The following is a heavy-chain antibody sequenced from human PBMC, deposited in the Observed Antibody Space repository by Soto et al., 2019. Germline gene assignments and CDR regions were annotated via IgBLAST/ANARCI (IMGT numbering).Heavy chain of an antibody. CDR3: ARDSYSRCRLAEYFQQ. CDR1: GFTFSSYG. Sequence: QVQLVESGGGVVQPGRSLRLSCAASGFTFSSYGMHWVRQAPGKGLEWVAVIWYDGSNKYYADSVKGRFTISRDNSKNPLYLPMNSPRAEDTGVYYCARDSYSRCRLAEYFQQWGQGTLVTVSS. CDR2: IWYDGSNK. J-gene: IGHJ1*01. D-gene: IGHD6-13*01. V-gene: IGHV3-33*01.